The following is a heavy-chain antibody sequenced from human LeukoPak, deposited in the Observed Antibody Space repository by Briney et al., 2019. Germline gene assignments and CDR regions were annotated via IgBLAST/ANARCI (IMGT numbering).Heavy chain of an antibody. V-gene: IGHV1-3*01. D-gene: IGHD3-16*02. CDR3: ARDGYYVWGSYRLYYFDY. CDR1: GYTFTSYA. J-gene: IGHJ4*02. CDR2: INAGNGNT. Sequence: GASVKVSCKASGYTFTSYAMHWVRQAPGQRLGWMGWINAGNGNTKYSQKFQGRVTITRDTSASTAYMELSSLRSEDTAVYYCARDGYYVWGSYRLYYFDYWGQGTLVTVSS.